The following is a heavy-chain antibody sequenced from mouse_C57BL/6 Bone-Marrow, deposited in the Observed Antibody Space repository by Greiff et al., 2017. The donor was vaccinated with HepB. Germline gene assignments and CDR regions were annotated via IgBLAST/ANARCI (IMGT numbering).Heavy chain of an antibody. CDR2: ISSGGDYI. V-gene: IGHV5-9-1*02. D-gene: IGHD1-1*01. CDR3: TRDPDLLLRSGGFAY. Sequence: EVHLVESGEGLVKPGGSLKLSCAASGFTFSSYAMSWVRQTPEKRLEWVAYISSGGDYIYYADTVKGRFTISRDNARNTLYLQMSSLKSEDTAMYYCTRDPDLLLRSGGFAYWGQGTLVTVSA. J-gene: IGHJ3*01. CDR1: GFTFSSYA.